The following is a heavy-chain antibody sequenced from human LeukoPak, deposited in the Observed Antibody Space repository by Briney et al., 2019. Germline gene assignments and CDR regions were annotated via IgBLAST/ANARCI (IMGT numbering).Heavy chain of an antibody. CDR1: GGSISSYY. CDR3: ARVFRDFWSGSNWFDP. CDR2: IYYSGST. Sequence: SETLSLTCTVSGGSISSYYWSWIRQPPGKGLEWIGYIYYSGSTNYNPSLKSRVTISVDTSKNQFSLKLSSVTAADTAVYYCARVFRDFWSGSNWFDPWGQGTLDTVSS. D-gene: IGHD3-3*01. V-gene: IGHV4-59*01. J-gene: IGHJ5*02.